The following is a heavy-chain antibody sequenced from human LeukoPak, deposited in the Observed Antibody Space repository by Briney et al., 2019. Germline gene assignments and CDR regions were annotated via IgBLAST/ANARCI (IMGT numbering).Heavy chain of an antibody. D-gene: IGHD3-10*01. CDR1: GLTFRDYS. Sequence: KPGGSLRLSSVASGLTFRDYSRNWVRRSPWKGLVWASPINATSTSIYYADAVRGRFTISRDNAKSSLYLQMDSRRAEDTAVYYCVRLRRNSDRSYYYYYYDSWGQGILVTVSS. J-gene: IGHJ5*01. V-gene: IGHV3-21*01. CDR2: INATSTSI. CDR3: VRLRRNSDRSYYYYYYDS.